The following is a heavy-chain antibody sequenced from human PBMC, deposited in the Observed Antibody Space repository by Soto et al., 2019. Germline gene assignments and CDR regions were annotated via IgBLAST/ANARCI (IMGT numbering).Heavy chain of an antibody. CDR1: GFTVSSNY. CDR2: IYSGGST. CDR3: AGHRVGYCSSTSCGLNGFDP. V-gene: IGHV3-66*04. J-gene: IGHJ5*02. D-gene: IGHD2-2*01. Sequence: GGSLGLSCAASGFTVSSNYMSWVRQAPGKGLEWVSVIYSGGSTYYADSVKGRFTISRDNSKNTLYLQMNSLRAEDTAVYYCAGHRVGYCSSTSCGLNGFDPWGQGTLVTVSS.